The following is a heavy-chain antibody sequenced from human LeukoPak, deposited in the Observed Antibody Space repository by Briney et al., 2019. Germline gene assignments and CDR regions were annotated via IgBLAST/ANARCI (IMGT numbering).Heavy chain of an antibody. CDR1: GLTFSSYS. D-gene: IGHD6-19*01. Sequence: GGSLRLSCAASGLTFSSYSMNWVRQAPGKGLEWVSSISSSSSYIYYADSLKGRFTISRDNAKNSLYLQMNSLRADDTAVYYCARGDPDISFAVAGEAFDIWGQGTMVTVSS. CDR2: ISSSSSYI. J-gene: IGHJ3*02. CDR3: ARGDPDISFAVAGEAFDI. V-gene: IGHV3-21*01.